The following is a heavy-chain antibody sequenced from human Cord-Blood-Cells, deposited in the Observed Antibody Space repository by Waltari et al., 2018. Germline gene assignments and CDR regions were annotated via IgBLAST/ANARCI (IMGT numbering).Heavy chain of an antibody. CDR2: IYYRGST. D-gene: IGHD3-22*01. J-gene: IGHJ3*02. CDR1: GGSISSSSYY. Sequence: QLQLQESGPGLVKPSETLSLTCTVSGGSISSSSYYWGWIRQPPGKGLEWIGSIYYRGSTYYNPSLKSRVTISVDTSKNQFSLKLSSVTAADTAVYYCARPNYDSSGYYHAFDIWGQGTMVTVSS. CDR3: ARPNYDSSGYYHAFDI. V-gene: IGHV4-39*01.